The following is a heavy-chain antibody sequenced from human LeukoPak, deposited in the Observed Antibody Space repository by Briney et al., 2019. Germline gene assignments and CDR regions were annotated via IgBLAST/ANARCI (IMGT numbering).Heavy chain of an antibody. J-gene: IGHJ4*02. CDR2: ISSSSSYI. Sequence: GGSLRLSCAASGFTFSSYSMNWVRQAPGKGLEWVSSISSSSSYIYYADSVKGRFTISRDNAKTSLYLQMNSLRAEDTAVYYCARDLSFDSSGWSAHFDYWGQGTLVTVSS. V-gene: IGHV3-21*01. CDR1: GFTFSSYS. CDR3: ARDLSFDSSGWSAHFDY. D-gene: IGHD6-19*01.